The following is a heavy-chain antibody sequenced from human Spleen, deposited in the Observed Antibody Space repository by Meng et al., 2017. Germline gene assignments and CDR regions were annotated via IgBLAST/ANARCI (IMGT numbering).Heavy chain of an antibody. CDR2: IYYSGST. CDR3: ARVALVADTDVDYVQH. V-gene: IGHV4-39*02. CDR1: GGSISSSSYY. D-gene: IGHD2-15*01. J-gene: IGHJ1*01. Sequence: SETLSLTCTVSGGSISSSSYYWGWIRQPPGKGLEWIGSIYYSGSTYYNPSLKSRVTMTRDTSISTVYMELSRLRSDDTAVFYCARVALVADTDVDYVQHWGQGTLVTVSS.